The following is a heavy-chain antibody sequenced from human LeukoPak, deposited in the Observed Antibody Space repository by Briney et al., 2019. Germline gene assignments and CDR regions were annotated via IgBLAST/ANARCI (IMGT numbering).Heavy chain of an antibody. CDR1: GGSISSYY. V-gene: IGHV4-59*01. J-gene: IGHJ4*02. CDR3: ARDIKYYDSSGYYDY. D-gene: IGHD3-22*01. CDR2: IYYSGST. Sequence: ASQTLSLTCTVSGGSISSYYWSWIRQPPGKGLEWIGYIYYSGSTNYNPSLKSRVTISVDTSKNQFSLKLSSVTAADTAVYYCARDIKYYDSSGYYDYWGQGTLVTVSS.